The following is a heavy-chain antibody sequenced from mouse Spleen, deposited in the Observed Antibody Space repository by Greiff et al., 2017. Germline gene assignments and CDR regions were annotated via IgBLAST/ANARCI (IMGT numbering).Heavy chain of an antibody. CDR2: ISSGGDYI. D-gene: IGHD1-1*01. V-gene: IGHV5-9-1*02. CDR3: TRDYYYGSSYGGTVFAY. J-gene: IGHJ3*01. Sequence: EVHLVESGEGLVKPGGSLKLSCAASGFTFSSYAMSWVRQTPEKRLEWVAYISSGGDYIYYADTVKGRFTISRDNARNTLYLQMSSLKSEDTAMYYCTRDYYYGSSYGGTVFAYWGQGTLVTVSA. CDR1: GFTFSSYA.